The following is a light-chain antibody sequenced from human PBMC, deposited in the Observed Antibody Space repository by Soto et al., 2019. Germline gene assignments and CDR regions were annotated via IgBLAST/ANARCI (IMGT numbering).Light chain of an antibody. Sequence: QSVLTQPASVSGSPGQSIPVSCTGTSSDIGGHNYVSWSQQHPGKVPKRIIYEVTNRPSGVSNRFSGSKSGNTASLTVSGLQAEDEADYYCSSYTTTSTVVFGGGTKLTVL. J-gene: IGLJ2*01. CDR2: EVT. CDR1: SSDIGGHNY. CDR3: SSYTTTSTVV. V-gene: IGLV2-14*01.